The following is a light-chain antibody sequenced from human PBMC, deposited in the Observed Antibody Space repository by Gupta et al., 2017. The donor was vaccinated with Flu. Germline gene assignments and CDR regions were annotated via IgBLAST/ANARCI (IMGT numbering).Light chain of an antibody. CDR3: QHDSSFPYT. V-gene: IGKV1-5*03. CDR1: QSITSY. CDR2: LAS. J-gene: IGKJ2*01. Sequence: DIHMTQSPSTLSASIGDRVTITCRASQSITSYLAWYHQKPGKAPKLLIYLASALENGVPSRFSGSGFGTDFTLTINGLQSDDFGTYYCQHDSSFPYTFGQGTRLEIK.